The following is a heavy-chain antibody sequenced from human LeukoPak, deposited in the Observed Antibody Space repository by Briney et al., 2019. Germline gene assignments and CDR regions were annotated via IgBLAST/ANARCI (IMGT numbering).Heavy chain of an antibody. D-gene: IGHD3-22*01. CDR2: ISGSGGST. CDR3: AKITMIVVVIDRFDY. CDR1: GFTVSSNY. Sequence: PGGSLRLSCAASGFTVSSNYMSWVRQAPGKGLEWVSAISGSGGSTYYADSVKGRFTISRDNSKNTLYLQMNSLRAEDTAVYYCAKITMIVVVIDRFDYWGQGTLVTVSS. J-gene: IGHJ4*02. V-gene: IGHV3-23*01.